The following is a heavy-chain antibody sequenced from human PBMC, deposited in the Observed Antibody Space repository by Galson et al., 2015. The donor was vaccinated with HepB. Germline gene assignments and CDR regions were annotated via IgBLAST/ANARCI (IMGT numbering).Heavy chain of an antibody. CDR1: GGSISSGGYY. J-gene: IGHJ4*02. D-gene: IGHD2-15*01. Sequence: TLSLTCTVSGGSISSGGYYWSWIRQHPGKGLEWIGYIYYSGSTYYNPSLKSRVTISVDTSKNQFALKLSSVTAADTAVYYCARDRGGTCSGGSCYSFDYWGQGTLVTVSS. CDR3: ARDRGGTCSGGSCYSFDY. V-gene: IGHV4-31*03. CDR2: IYYSGST.